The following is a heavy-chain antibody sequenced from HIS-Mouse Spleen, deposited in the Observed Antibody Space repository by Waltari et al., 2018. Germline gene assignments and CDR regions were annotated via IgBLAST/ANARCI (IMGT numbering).Heavy chain of an antibody. CDR1: GGSFSGSS. CDR3: ARGRSPATVTIGYYFDY. V-gene: IGHV4-34*01. J-gene: IGHJ4*02. CDR2: INHSGST. D-gene: IGHD4-17*01. Sequence: QVQLQQWGAGLLKPSETLSLTCAVYGGSFSGSSWSWIRHLPGKGLEWIGEINHSGSTNYNPSLKSRVTISVDTSKNQFSLKLSSVTAADTAVYYCARGRSPATVTIGYYFDYWGQGTLVTVSS.